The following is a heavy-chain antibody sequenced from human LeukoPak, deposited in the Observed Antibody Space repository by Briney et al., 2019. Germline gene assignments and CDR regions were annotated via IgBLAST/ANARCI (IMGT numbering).Heavy chain of an antibody. D-gene: IGHD2-21*02. Sequence: SGGSLRLSCAASGFTFSSYAMSWVRQAPGKGLEWVSAISGSGGSTYYADSVKGRFTISRDHSKNTLYLQMNSLRAEDTAVYYCAKMTLRLLSPDAFGIWGQGTMVTVSS. CDR1: GFTFSSYA. V-gene: IGHV3-23*01. CDR2: ISGSGGST. J-gene: IGHJ3*02. CDR3: AKMTLRLLSPDAFGI.